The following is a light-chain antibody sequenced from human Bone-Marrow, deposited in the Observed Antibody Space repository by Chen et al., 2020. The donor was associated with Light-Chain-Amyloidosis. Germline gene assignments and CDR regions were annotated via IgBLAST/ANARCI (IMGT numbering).Light chain of an antibody. J-gene: IGKJ1*01. CDR1: QSVASSY. V-gene: IGKV3-20*01. Sequence: EIVLTQSPDTLSLSPGERASLSCRASQSVASSYLAWYQQKPGQAPRRLISGASTRATGIPDRFSGSESGTDFTLTISRLEPEDSAGYFCQHYRAFGLGTRVEIK. CDR2: GAS. CDR3: QHYRA.